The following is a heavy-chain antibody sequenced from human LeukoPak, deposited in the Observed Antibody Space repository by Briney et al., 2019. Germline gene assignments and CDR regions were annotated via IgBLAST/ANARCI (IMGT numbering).Heavy chain of an antibody. J-gene: IGHJ4*02. Sequence: GGSLRLSCTASGFTFGDYSMSWFRQAPGKGLEWVGFIRSKAYGGTTEYAASVKGRFTISRDDSKSIAYLQMNSLKTEDTAVYYCARGPPYGSRCDFLDYWGQGTLVTVSS. CDR1: GFTFGDYS. D-gene: IGHD3-10*01. V-gene: IGHV3-49*03. CDR3: ARGPPYGSRCDFLDY. CDR2: IRSKAYGGTT.